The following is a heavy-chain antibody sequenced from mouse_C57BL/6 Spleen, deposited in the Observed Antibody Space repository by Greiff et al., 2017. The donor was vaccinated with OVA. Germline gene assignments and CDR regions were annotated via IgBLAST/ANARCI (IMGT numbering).Heavy chain of an antibody. D-gene: IGHD1-1*01. Sequence: QVQLQQPGAELVKPGASVKLSCKASGYTFTSYWMHWVKQRPGQGLEWIGMIHPNSGSTNYNEKFKSKATLTVDKSSSTAYMQLSSLTSEDSAVYYCAYGSSSPYYFDYWGQGTTLTVSS. CDR1: GYTFTSYW. V-gene: IGHV1-64*01. CDR3: AYGSSSPYYFDY. J-gene: IGHJ2*01. CDR2: IHPNSGST.